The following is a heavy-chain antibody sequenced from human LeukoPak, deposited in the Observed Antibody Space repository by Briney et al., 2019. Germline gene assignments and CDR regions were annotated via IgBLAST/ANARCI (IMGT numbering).Heavy chain of an antibody. CDR2: ISDSGDST. D-gene: IGHD6-19*01. CDR3: AKDARRSSGWYFFDH. J-gene: IGHJ4*02. Sequence: RTGGSLRLSCAASGFAFSSQAMGWVRQAPGKGLEWVSVISDSGDSTYYVDSVKGRFTISRDNSKNTLYLQMNSLRAEDTAVYYCAKDARRSSGWYFFDHWGQGTLVTVSS. V-gene: IGHV3-23*01. CDR1: GFAFSSQA.